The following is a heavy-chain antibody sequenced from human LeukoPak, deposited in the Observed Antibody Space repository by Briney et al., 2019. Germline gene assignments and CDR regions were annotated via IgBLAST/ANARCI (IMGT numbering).Heavy chain of an antibody. V-gene: IGHV3-48*03. CDR3: ARDGAPRTIFGVVIMFDY. Sequence: QPGGSLRLSCAASGFTFSSYEMNWVRQAPGKGLEWVSYISSSGSTIYYADSVKGRFTISRDNAKNSLYLQMNSLRAEDTAVYYCARDGAPRTIFGVVIMFDYWGQGTLVTVSS. D-gene: IGHD3-3*01. J-gene: IGHJ4*02. CDR2: ISSSGSTI. CDR1: GFTFSSYE.